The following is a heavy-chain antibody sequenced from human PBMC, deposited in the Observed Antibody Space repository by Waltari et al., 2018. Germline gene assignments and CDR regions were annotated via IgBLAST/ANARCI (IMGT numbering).Heavy chain of an antibody. V-gene: IGHV1-69*05. Sequence: QVQLVQSGAEVKKPGSSVKVSCKASGGTFSSYAISWVRQAPGQGLEWMGGSLPIFGTANYAQKFQGRVTITTDESTSTAYMELSSLRSEDTAVYYCARGLMITFGGVIVADAFDIWGQGTMVTVSS. CDR2: SLPIFGTA. D-gene: IGHD3-16*02. CDR1: GGTFSSYA. J-gene: IGHJ3*02. CDR3: ARGLMITFGGVIVADAFDI.